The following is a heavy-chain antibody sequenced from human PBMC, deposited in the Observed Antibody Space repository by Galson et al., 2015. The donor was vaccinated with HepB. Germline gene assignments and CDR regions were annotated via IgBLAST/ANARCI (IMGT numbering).Heavy chain of an antibody. V-gene: IGHV1-8*01. CDR3: AREGSDYGDYDY. D-gene: IGHD3-16*01. CDR1: GYTFTSYD. Sequence: SVKVSRKASGYTFTSYDINWVRQATGQGLEWMGWMNPNSGNTGYAQKFQGRVTMTRNTSISTAYMELSSLRSEDTAVYYCAREGSDYGDYDYWGQGTLVTVSS. CDR2: MNPNSGNT. J-gene: IGHJ4*02.